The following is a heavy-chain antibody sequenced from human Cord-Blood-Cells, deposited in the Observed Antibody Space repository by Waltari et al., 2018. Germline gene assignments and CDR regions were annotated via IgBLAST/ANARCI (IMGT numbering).Heavy chain of an antibody. CDR3: ARGPSGSGSYADY. CDR2: IYHSGSA. J-gene: IGHJ4*02. V-gene: IGHV4-30-2*01. D-gene: IGHD3-10*01. Sequence: QLQLQESGSGLVKPSQTLSLTCAVSCGSISCGGYSWCWIREPPGKGRGWIGHIYHSGSAYDNPSLKRRVTISVDRSTNQFALKLSAVTAADTAVYCCARGPSGSGSYADYWGQGTLVTVSS. CDR1: CGSISCGGYS.